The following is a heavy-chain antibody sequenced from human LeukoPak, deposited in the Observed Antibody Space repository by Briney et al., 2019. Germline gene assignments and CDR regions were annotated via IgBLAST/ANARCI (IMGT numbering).Heavy chain of an antibody. Sequence: SETLSLTCTVSGGSMRNYYWSWIRQPPGKGLEWIGYIYYSGSTNYNPSLKARITISVDTSKNQFSLKVTSVTAADTAVYYCASHYRYALDIWGQGTLVTVSS. CDR2: IYYSGST. CDR3: ASHYRYALDI. D-gene: IGHD3-16*02. J-gene: IGHJ3*02. CDR1: GGSMRNYY. V-gene: IGHV4-59*08.